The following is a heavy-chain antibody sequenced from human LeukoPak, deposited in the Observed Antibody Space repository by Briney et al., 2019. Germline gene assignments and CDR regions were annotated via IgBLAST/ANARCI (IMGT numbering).Heavy chain of an antibody. J-gene: IGHJ4*02. Sequence: GSSVKVSCKASGGTFSSYAISWVRQAPGQGLEWMGGIIPIFGTATYAQKFQGRVTITPDTSTSPDYMELSSMKYEDAAEYYCASGYTLVRGVITHFDYWGQGTLVTVSS. CDR1: GGTFSSYA. V-gene: IGHV1-69*06. CDR2: IIPIFGTA. CDR3: ASGYTLVRGVITHFDY. D-gene: IGHD3-10*01.